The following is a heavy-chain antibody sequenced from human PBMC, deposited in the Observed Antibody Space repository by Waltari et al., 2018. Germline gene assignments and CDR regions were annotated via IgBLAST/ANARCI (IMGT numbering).Heavy chain of an antibody. D-gene: IGHD3-22*01. CDR3: AKLEYYYDSSGYLDYFDY. J-gene: IGHJ4*02. Sequence: EVQLVESGGGLVQPGGSLRLSCAASGFTFSSYAMSWVRQAPGKGLEWVSAISGSGGSTYYADSVKGRFTISRDNSKNTLYLQMNSLRAEDTAVYYCAKLEYYYDSSGYLDYFDYWGQGTLVRLL. V-gene: IGHV3-23*04. CDR1: GFTFSSYA. CDR2: ISGSGGST.